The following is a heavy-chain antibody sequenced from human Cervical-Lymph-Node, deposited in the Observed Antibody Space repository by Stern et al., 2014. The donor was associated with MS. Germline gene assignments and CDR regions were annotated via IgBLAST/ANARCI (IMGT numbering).Heavy chain of an antibody. CDR2: MYHSGST. CDR1: GVSISTYY. CDR3: ARDVGMDS. J-gene: IGHJ5*01. V-gene: IGHV4-59*01. D-gene: IGHD6-13*01. Sequence: QLKLQESGPGLVKPSETLSLTCTVSGVSISTYYWSWIRQPPGKGLEWIGYMYHSGSTTYNPSLKSRVTMSVDTSRSQFSLKLSSVTAADTAVYYCARDVGMDSWGQGTLVTVSS.